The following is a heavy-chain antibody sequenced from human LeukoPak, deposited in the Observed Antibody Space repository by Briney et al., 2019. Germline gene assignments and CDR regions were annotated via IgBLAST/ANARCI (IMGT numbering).Heavy chain of an antibody. V-gene: IGHV3-30-3*01. CDR3: ARDYCGGDCYSDYYYGMDV. D-gene: IGHD2-21*02. J-gene: IGHJ6*02. CDR1: GFTFSSYA. CDR2: ISYDGSNK. Sequence: GRSLRLSCAASGFTFSSYAMHWVRQAPGKGLEWVAVISYDGSNKYYADSVKGRFTISRDNSKNTLYLQMNSLRAEDTAVYYCARDYCGGDCYSDYYYGMDVWGQGTTVTVSS.